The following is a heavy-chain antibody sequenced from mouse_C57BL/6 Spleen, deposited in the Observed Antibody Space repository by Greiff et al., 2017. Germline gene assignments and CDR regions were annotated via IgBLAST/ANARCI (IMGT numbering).Heavy chain of an antibody. CDR3: ARGDSKDYYAMDY. Sequence: VQVVESGAELVRPGTSVKVSCKASGYAFTNYLIEWVKQRPGQGLEWIGVINPGSGGTNYNEKFKGKATLTADKSSSTAYMQLSSLTSEDSAVYFCARGDSKDYYAMDYWGQGTSVTVSS. V-gene: IGHV1-54*01. D-gene: IGHD2-5*01. CDR1: GYAFTNYL. CDR2: INPGSGGT. J-gene: IGHJ4*01.